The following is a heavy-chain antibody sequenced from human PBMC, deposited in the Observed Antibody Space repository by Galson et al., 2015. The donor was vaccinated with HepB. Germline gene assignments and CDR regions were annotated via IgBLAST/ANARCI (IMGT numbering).Heavy chain of an antibody. J-gene: IGHJ6*02. D-gene: IGHD5-24*01. Sequence: SVKVSCKASGYIFTSYDINWVRQATGQGLEWMGWMNPNSGITHYAQQFQGRVTMTRDTSINTAYMEVSSLRSDDTAVYYCVRDQSRGAGMDVWGQGTTVTVSS. CDR2: MNPNSGIT. CDR3: VRDQSRGAGMDV. V-gene: IGHV1-8*01. CDR1: GYIFTSYD.